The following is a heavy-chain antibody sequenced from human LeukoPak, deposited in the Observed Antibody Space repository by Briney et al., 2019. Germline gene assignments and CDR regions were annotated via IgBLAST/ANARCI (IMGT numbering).Heavy chain of an antibody. D-gene: IGHD1-7*01. V-gene: IGHV4-34*01. CDR3: ARHNWNYDY. CDR2: INHSGST. Sequence: KSSETLSLTCAVYGGSFSGYYWSWIRQPPGKGLEWIGEINHSGSTNYNPSLKSRVTISVDTSKNQFSLKLSSVTAADTAVYYCARHNWNYDYWGQGTLVTVSS. CDR1: GGSFSGYY. J-gene: IGHJ4*02.